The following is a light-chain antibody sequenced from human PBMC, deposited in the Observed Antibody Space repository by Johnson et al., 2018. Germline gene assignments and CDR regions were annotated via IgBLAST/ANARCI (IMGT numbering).Light chain of an antibody. CDR1: SSNIGNNY. J-gene: IGLJ1*01. CDR3: GTWDSSLSAGNV. CDR2: ENN. V-gene: IGLV1-51*02. Sequence: QSVLTQPPSVSAAPGQKVTISCSGSSSNIGNNYVSWYQQLPGTATKLLIHENNKRPSGIPDRFSGSKSGTSATLGITGLQTGDEADYYCGTWDSSLSAGNVFGTGTKVTVL.